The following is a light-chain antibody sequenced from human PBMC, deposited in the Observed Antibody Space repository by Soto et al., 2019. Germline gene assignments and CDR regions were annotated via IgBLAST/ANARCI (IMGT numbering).Light chain of an antibody. V-gene: IGLV1-40*01. J-gene: IGLJ3*02. Sequence: QSVLTQPPSVSGAPGQRVTISCTGSSSNIGAGYDVHWYQQLPGTAPKLLIYGNSNRPSGVPDRFSGSKSGTSAYRAITGLQAEDEADYYCQSHDSSLSGWVFGGGTKLTVL. CDR1: SSNIGAGYD. CDR2: GNS. CDR3: QSHDSSLSGWV.